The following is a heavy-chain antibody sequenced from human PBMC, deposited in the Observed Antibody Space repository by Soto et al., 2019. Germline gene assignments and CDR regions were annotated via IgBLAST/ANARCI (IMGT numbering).Heavy chain of an antibody. D-gene: IGHD6-25*01. CDR1: GGTFSSYA. V-gene: IGHV1-69*01. CDR2: IIPIFGTA. Sequence: QVQLVQSGAEVKKPGSSVKVSCKASGGTFSSYAISWVRQAPGQGLEWMGGIIPIFGTANYAQKFQGRVRITADESTSTAYMELSSLRSEDTAVYYCVRFHSGLGAFDIWGQGTMVTVSS. J-gene: IGHJ3*02. CDR3: VRFHSGLGAFDI.